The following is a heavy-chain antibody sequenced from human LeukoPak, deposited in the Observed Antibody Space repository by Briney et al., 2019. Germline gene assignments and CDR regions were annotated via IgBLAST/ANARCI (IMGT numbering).Heavy chain of an antibody. CDR1: GGSFSGYY. CDR2: INHSGST. CDR3: ARSGDSLFDY. Sequence: PSETLSLTCAVYGGSFSGYYWSWIRQPPGKGLEWIGEINHSGSTNYNPSLKSRVTISVDTSKNQFSLKLSSVTAADTAVYYCARSGDSLFDYWGQGTLVTVSS. V-gene: IGHV4-34*01. J-gene: IGHJ4*02. D-gene: IGHD2-21*02.